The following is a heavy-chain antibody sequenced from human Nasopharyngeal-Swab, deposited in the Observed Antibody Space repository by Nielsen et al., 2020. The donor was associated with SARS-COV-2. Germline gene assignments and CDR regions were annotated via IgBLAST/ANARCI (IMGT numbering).Heavy chain of an antibody. Sequence: SETLSLTCTVSGGSISSSSYYWGWIRQPPGKGLEWIGSIYYSGSTYYNPSLKSRVTISVDTSKNQFSLKLSSVTAADTAVYYCAREPTYYDFWSGYLVSDYYHYHGIDGWGQGTTVTVSS. CDR1: GGSISSSSYY. J-gene: IGHJ6*02. CDR2: IYYSGST. D-gene: IGHD3-3*01. CDR3: AREPTYYDFWSGYLVSDYYHYHGIDG. V-gene: IGHV4-39*02.